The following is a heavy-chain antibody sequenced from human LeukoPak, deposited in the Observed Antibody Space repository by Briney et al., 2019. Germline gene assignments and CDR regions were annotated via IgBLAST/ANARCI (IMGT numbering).Heavy chain of an antibody. CDR3: ARYYYYYYYLDV. V-gene: IGHV4-39*01. CDR2: IYYRGST. Sequence: PSETLSLPCTVSGGSISSSSYYWGWIRQPPGKGLEWIGSIYYRGSTYYNPSLKSRITLSVDTPKNQYSLKLSSVTAADTAVYCCARYYYYYYYLDVWGKGATVTVSS. CDR1: GGSISSSSYY. J-gene: IGHJ6*03.